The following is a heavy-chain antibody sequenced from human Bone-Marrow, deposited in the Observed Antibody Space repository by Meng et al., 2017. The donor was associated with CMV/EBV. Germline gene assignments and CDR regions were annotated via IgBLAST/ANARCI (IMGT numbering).Heavy chain of an antibody. D-gene: IGHD3-3*01. CDR3: ARDVITIFGNYGMDV. CDR1: GFTFSSYS. CDR2: ISSSSYI. J-gene: IGHJ6*02. Sequence: GGSLRLSCAASGFTFSSYSMNWVRQAPGKGLEWVSSISSSSYIYYADSVKGRFTISRDNAKNSLYLQMNSLRAEDTAVYYCARDVITIFGNYGMDVWGQGTTVTVSS. V-gene: IGHV3-21*01.